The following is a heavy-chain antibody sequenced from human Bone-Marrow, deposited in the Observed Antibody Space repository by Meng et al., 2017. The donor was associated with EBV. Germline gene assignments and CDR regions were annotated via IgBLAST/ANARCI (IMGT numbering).Heavy chain of an antibody. CDR2: ISAYNGNT. Sequence: QVPLVQSGAEVKKPGASLKVSCKASGYTFTSNGISWVRQAPGQGLEWMGWISAYNGNTNYAQKLQGRVTMTTDTSTSTAYMELRSLRSDDTAVYYCASEGYCSGASCYSDYWGQGTLVTVSS. CDR3: ASEGYCSGASCYSDY. CDR1: GYTFTSNG. V-gene: IGHV1-18*01. D-gene: IGHD2-15*01. J-gene: IGHJ4*02.